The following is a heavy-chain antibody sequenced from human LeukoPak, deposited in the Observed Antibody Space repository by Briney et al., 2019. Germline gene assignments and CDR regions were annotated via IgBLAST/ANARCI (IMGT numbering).Heavy chain of an antibody. CDR2: ISSSSGTI. J-gene: IGHJ4*02. CDR1: GFTFSADS. D-gene: IGHD3-22*01. CDR3: ARGDSSGYHCYFDS. V-gene: IGHV3-48*02. Sequence: GGSLRLSCAASGFTFSADSMNWVRQAPGKGLEWVSFISSSSGTIYYADSVKGRFTISRDNAENSLYLQMNSLRDEDTAVYYCARGDSSGYHCYFDSWGQGTLVTVSS.